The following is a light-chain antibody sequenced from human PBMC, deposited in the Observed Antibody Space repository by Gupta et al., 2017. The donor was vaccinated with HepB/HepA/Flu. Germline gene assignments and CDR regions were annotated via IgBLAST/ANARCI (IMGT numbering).Light chain of an antibody. V-gene: IGKV1D-12*01. CDR1: QGISSW. CDR3: QQANSFPRT. J-gene: IGKJ1*01. CDR2: AAS. Sequence: DIQMTQSPSSLSASVGDRVPITCRASQGISSWLDWYQQKPGKAPKLLIYAASSLQSGVPSRFSGSGSGTDFTLTISSLQPEDFATYYCQQANSFPRTFGQGTKVEIK.